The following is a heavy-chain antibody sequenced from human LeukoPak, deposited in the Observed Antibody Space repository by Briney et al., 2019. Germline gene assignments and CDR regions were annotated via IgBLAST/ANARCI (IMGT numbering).Heavy chain of an antibody. D-gene: IGHD3-10*01. V-gene: IGHV3-33*06. Sequence: GRSLRLSCAASGFTFSSYGMHWVRQAPGKGLEWVAVIWYDGSNKYYADSVKGRFTISRDNSKNTLYLQMNSLRAEDTAVCYCAKDGYYGSGPLDYWGQGTLVTVSS. CDR1: GFTFSSYG. CDR2: IWYDGSNK. CDR3: AKDGYYGSGPLDY. J-gene: IGHJ4*02.